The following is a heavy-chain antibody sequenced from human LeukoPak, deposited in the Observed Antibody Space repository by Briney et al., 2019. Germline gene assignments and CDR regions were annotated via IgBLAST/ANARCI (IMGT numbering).Heavy chain of an antibody. D-gene: IGHD3-16*01. V-gene: IGHV3-33*01. CDR2: IWYDGSNK. CDR1: GFTFSSYG. J-gene: IGHJ4*02. CDR3: ARNYDYVWGSPLDY. Sequence: GSLRLSCAASGFTFSSYGMHWVRQAPGKGLEWVAVIWYDGSNKYYADSVKGRFTISRDNSKNTLYLQMNSLRAEDTAVYYCARNYDYVWGSPLDYWGQGTLVTVSS.